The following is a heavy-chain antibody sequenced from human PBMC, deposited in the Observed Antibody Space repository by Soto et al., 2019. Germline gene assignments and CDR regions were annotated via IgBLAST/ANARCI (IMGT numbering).Heavy chain of an antibody. D-gene: IGHD6-19*01. CDR3: ARLLSAGVAGTLEPRLSPYGMDV. CDR1: GYTFTNNW. Sequence: PGESLKISCKGSGYTFTNNWVGWVRQMPGKGLEWMGIIYPGDSDTRYSPSFQGQVTISVDKSIATAYLQWSSLKASDTDVYYCARLLSAGVAGTLEPRLSPYGMDVWGQGTTVTVSS. J-gene: IGHJ6*02. CDR2: IYPGDSDT. V-gene: IGHV5-51*01.